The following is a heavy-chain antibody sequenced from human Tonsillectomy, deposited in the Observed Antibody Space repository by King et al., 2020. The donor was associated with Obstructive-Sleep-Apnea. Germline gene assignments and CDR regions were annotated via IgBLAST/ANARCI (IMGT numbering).Heavy chain of an antibody. J-gene: IGHJ4*02. Sequence: QLVQSGAEVKKPGASVKVSCKASGYTFTGYYMHWVRQAPGQGLEWMGWINPNSGGTNYAQKFKGWVTMTRDTSISTAYMELGRLRSDDTAVYYCARGAKPPGTYSSSPYYFDYWGQGTLVTVSS. CDR2: INPNSGGT. V-gene: IGHV1-2*04. CDR3: ARGAKPPGTYSSSPYYFDY. CDR1: GYTFTGYY. D-gene: IGHD6-6*01.